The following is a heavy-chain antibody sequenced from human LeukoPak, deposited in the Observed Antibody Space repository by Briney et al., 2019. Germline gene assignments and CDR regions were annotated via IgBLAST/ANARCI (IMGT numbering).Heavy chain of an antibody. D-gene: IGHD3-22*01. Sequence: SEALSLTCAVSGGSISSTGYCWAWIRQPPGKGLEWIGTIYYSGSTYHNTSLKSRITMSVDTSRNQFSLKLSSVDAADTAVYYCAKAGVRYFDSSGLYAFDFWGQGTAVTVSS. CDR1: GGSISSTGYC. J-gene: IGHJ3*01. V-gene: IGHV4-39*01. CDR2: IYYSGST. CDR3: AKAGVRYFDSSGLYAFDF.